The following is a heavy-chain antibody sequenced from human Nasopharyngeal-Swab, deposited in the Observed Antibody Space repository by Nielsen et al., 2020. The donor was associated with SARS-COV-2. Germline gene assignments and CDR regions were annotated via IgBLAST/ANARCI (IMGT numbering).Heavy chain of an antibody. CDR3: AKDLGRNWFDP. CDR1: GFTFSSYG. CDR2: ISYDGSNK. Sequence: GGSLKISCAASGFTFSSYGMHWVRQAPGKGLEWVAVISYDGSNKYYADSVKGRFTISRDNSKNTLYLQMNSLRAEDTAVYYCAKDLGRNWFDPWGQGTLATVSS. J-gene: IGHJ5*02. V-gene: IGHV3-30*18. D-gene: IGHD3/OR15-3a*01.